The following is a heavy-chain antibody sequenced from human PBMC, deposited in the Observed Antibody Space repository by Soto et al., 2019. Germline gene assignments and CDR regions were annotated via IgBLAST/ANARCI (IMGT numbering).Heavy chain of an antibody. CDR1: GFTFSSYT. CDR2: ISSNGGST. Sequence: GGSLRLSCAAYGFTFSSYTMHWVRQAPGKGLEYVSAISSNGGSTYYASSVKGRFTISRDNSKNTLYLQMGSLRAEDMAVYYCARDLYTDRIAVAVCWGQGTLVTVSS. V-gene: IGHV3-64*01. J-gene: IGHJ4*02. CDR3: ARDLYTDRIAVAVC. D-gene: IGHD6-19*01.